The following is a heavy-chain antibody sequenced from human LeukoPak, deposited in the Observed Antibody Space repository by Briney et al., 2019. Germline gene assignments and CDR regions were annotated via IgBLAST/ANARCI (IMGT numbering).Heavy chain of an antibody. V-gene: IGHV1-2*02. CDR2: INPNSGGT. Sequence: ASVKVSCKASGYTFTGYYMHWVRQAPGQGLEWMGWINPNSGGTNYAQKFQGRVTMTRDTSISTAYTELSRLRSDDTAVYYCARSKSMKTRYFDYWGQGTLVTVSS. J-gene: IGHJ4*02. CDR1: GYTFTGYY. CDR3: ARSKSMKTRYFDY. D-gene: IGHD2/OR15-2a*01.